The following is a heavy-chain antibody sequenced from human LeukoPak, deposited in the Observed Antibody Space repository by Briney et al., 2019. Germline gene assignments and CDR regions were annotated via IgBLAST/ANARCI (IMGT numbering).Heavy chain of an antibody. J-gene: IGHJ1*01. CDR1: GGSIGSGSYY. Sequence: PSETLSLTCTVSGGSIGSGSYYWGWIRQPPGKGLEWIGRIYTSGSTNYNPSLKSRVTISVDTSKNQFSLKLSSVTAADTAVYYCARTRIVDTAMVSSLYFQHWGQGTLVTVSS. V-gene: IGHV4-61*02. D-gene: IGHD5-18*01. CDR2: IYTSGST. CDR3: ARTRIVDTAMVSSLYFQH.